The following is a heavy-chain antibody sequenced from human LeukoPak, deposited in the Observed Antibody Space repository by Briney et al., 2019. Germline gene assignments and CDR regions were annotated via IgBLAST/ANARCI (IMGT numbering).Heavy chain of an antibody. D-gene: IGHD6-19*01. CDR3: ARVVAVAGNWFDP. Sequence: PSETLSLTCTVSGGSIRSGGYYWSWIRQHPGEGLEWIGYIYYSGSTYYNPSLTSRVTISVDTSKNQFSLKLTSVTAADTAVYYCARVVAVAGNWFDPWGQGTLVTVSS. V-gene: IGHV4-31*03. CDR1: GGSIRSGGYY. CDR2: IYYSGST. J-gene: IGHJ5*02.